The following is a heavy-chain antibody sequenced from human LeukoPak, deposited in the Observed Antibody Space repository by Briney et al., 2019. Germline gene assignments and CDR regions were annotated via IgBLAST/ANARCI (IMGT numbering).Heavy chain of an antibody. D-gene: IGHD3-10*01. V-gene: IGHV1-2*02. J-gene: IGHJ3*02. Sequence: GASVKVSCKASGYTFTGYYMHWVRQAPGQGLEWMGWINPNSGGTNYAQKFQGRVTMTRDTSISTAYMELSRLRSDDTAVYYRARDFQSSGDAFDIWGQGTMVTVSS. CDR2: INPNSGGT. CDR1: GYTFTGYY. CDR3: ARDFQSSGDAFDI.